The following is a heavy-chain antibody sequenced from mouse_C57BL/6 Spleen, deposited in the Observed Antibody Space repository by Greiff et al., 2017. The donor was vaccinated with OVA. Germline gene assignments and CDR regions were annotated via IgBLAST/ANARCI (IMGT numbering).Heavy chain of an antibody. CDR3: ARITTVVATDY. CDR1: GYTFTSYW. J-gene: IGHJ2*01. D-gene: IGHD1-1*01. V-gene: IGHV1-59*01. CDR2: IDPSDSYT. Sequence: QVQLQQPGAELVRPGTSVKLSCKASGYTFTSYWMHWVKQRPGQGLGWIGVIDPSDSYTNYNQKFKGKATLTVDTSSSTAYMQLSSLTSEDAAVYYCARITTVVATDYWGQGTTLTVSS.